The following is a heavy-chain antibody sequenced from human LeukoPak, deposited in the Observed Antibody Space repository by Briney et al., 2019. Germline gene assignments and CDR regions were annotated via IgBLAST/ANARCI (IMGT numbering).Heavy chain of an antibody. J-gene: IGHJ4*02. Sequence: PGGSLRLSCAASGFTFSSYEMNWVRQAPGKGLEWVSYISRSGSTRYYADSVKGRFTISRDNAKNSLFLQMNSLRAEDTALYYCARTMYITGSSDFDYWGQGTLVTVSS. CDR1: GFTFSSYE. CDR2: ISRSGSTR. D-gene: IGHD1-26*01. CDR3: ARTMYITGSSDFDY. V-gene: IGHV3-48*03.